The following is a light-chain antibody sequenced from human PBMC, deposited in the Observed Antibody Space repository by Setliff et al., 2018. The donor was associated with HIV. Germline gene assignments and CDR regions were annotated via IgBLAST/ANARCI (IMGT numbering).Light chain of an antibody. Sequence: QSALAQPRSVSGSPGQSVTFSCTGSSSDVGAYNYVSWYQQHPGKAPKLMIYDVSKRPSGVPDRFSGSKSGDTASLTISGLQSEDEADYYCSSYTGSGTYVFGTGTK. CDR1: SSDVGAYNY. V-gene: IGLV2-11*01. CDR2: DVS. J-gene: IGLJ1*01. CDR3: SSYTGSGTYV.